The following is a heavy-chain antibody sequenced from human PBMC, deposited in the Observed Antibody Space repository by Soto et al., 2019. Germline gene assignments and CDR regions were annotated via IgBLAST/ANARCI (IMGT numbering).Heavy chain of an antibody. D-gene: IGHD3-16*01. CDR3: ARDYDRWGDDWFDP. V-gene: IGHV1-18*01. Sequence: QVHLVQSGGEMKKLGASVKVSCKASGYTFTDFGISWVRQAPGQGLEWMGWISGFDGDSNYAQKFPSRVPLTTDTSATTAYMELRSLTSYDAALYHCARDYDRWGDDWFDPWGQGTLVTVSS. CDR1: GYTFTDFG. CDR2: ISGFDGDS. J-gene: IGHJ5*02.